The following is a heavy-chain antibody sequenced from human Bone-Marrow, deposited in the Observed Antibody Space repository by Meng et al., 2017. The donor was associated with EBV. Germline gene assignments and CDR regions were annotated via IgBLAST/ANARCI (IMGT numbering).Heavy chain of an antibody. D-gene: IGHD5-12*01. CDR3: GSSPQVGWRVASLDY. CDR1: ESTCTSYY. J-gene: IGHJ4*02. CDR2: IIPIFGTT. Sequence: QGQLVQSGDEVRKPGAPRKVSYKASESTCTSYYKHWVRQAPGQRLEGMGGIIPIFGTTNYAQKFQGRVTITADESTTTAYLELNRLTSEDTAVYYCGSSPQVGWRVASLDYWGQGTLVTVSS. V-gene: IGHV1-69*13.